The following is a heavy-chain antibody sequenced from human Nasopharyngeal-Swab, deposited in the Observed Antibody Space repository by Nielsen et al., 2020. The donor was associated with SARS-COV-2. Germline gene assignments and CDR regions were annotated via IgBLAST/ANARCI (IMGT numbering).Heavy chain of an antibody. V-gene: IGHV3-21*01. CDR3: AKGPTQDPVIGSEFDY. Sequence: ARQAPGKGLEWVSSISSRSNYIYDADSVKGRFTISRDNAKNSLYLQMNSLRAEDTAMYYCAKGPTQDPVIGSEFDYWGQGTLVTVSS. J-gene: IGHJ4*02. D-gene: IGHD2-15*01. CDR2: ISSRSNYI.